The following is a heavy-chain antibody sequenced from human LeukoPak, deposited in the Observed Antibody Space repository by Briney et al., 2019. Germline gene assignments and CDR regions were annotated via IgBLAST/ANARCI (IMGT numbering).Heavy chain of an antibody. V-gene: IGHV3-48*03. CDR1: GFTFSSYE. Sequence: GSLRLSCAASGFTFSSYEMNWVRQAPGKGLEWVSYISGSGNTIYYADSVKGRFTISRDNAKNSLYLQMNSLRAEDTAVYYCARGGWYDYWGQGTLVTVSS. D-gene: IGHD6-19*01. CDR3: ARGGWYDY. J-gene: IGHJ4*02. CDR2: ISGSGNTI.